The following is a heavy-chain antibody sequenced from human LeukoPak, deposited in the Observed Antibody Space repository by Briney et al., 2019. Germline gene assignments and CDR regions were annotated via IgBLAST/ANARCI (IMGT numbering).Heavy chain of an antibody. CDR2: IYHDGST. D-gene: IGHD5/OR15-5a*01. CDR1: GVSVSSGSYF. J-gene: IGHJ5*02. V-gene: IGHV4-61*01. Sequence: PSETLSLTCTVSGVSVSSGSYFWSWIRQPPGEGPQWIGYIYHDGSTNYSPSLRSRVSMSVDTSKNQFSLKLSSVTTADTAVYFCATFFDFWFGPWGQGTQVTVSS. CDR3: ATFFDFWFGP.